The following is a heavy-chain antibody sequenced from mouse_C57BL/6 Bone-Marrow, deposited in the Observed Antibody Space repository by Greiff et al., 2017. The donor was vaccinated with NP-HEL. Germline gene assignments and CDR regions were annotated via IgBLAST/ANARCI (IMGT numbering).Heavy chain of an antibody. V-gene: IGHV1-22*01. J-gene: IGHJ2*01. Sequence: EVQLQQSGPELVKPGASVKMSCKASGYTFTDYNMHWVKQSHGKSLEWIGYINPNTGGTSYNQKFKGKATFTVNKSSSTAYMELRSLTAEDSAVYYCARSNWWRGYYFDYWGQGTTLTVSS. CDR1: GYTFTDYN. CDR3: ARSNWWRGYYFDY. D-gene: IGHD4-1*02. CDR2: INPNTGGT.